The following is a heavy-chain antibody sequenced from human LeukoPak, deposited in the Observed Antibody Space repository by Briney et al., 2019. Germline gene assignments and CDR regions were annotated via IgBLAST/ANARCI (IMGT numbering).Heavy chain of an antibody. CDR2: IYHSGST. D-gene: IGHD2-15*01. Sequence: PSETLSLTCTVSGYSISSGYYWGWIRQPPGKGLEWIGSIYHSGSTYYNPSLKSRVTISVDTSKNQFSLKLSSVTAADTAVYYCARDNIVVVAAIKAYYFDYWGQGTLVTVSS. J-gene: IGHJ4*02. V-gene: IGHV4-38-2*02. CDR3: ARDNIVVVAAIKAYYFDY. CDR1: GYSISSGYY.